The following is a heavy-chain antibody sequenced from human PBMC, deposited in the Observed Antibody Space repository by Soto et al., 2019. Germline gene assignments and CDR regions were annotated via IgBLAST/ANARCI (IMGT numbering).Heavy chain of an antibody. CDR1: GGSISSSNC. CDR2: IYHSGST. V-gene: IGHV4-4*02. Sequence: SETLCLTCTVSGGSISSSNCWSWVRQPPGKGLEWIGEIYHSGSTNFNPSLKSRVTISVDKSKNQFSLKLNSVTAADTAVYYCARVSGSYYYGMDVWGQGTTVTVSS. CDR3: ARVSGSYYYGMDV. J-gene: IGHJ6*02.